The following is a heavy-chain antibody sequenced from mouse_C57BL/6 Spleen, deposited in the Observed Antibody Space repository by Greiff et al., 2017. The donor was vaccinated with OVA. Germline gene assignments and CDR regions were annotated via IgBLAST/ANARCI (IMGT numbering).Heavy chain of an antibody. J-gene: IGHJ2*01. CDR1: GYTFTSYW. D-gene: IGHD2-2*01. Sequence: QVHVKQPGAELVRPGSSVKLSCKASGYTFTSYWMHWVKQRPIQGLEWIGNIDPSDSETHYNQKFKDKATLTVDKSSSTAYMQLSSLTSEDSAVYYCARWLPLYYFDYWGQGTTLTVSS. CDR2: IDPSDSET. CDR3: ARWLPLYYFDY. V-gene: IGHV1-52*01.